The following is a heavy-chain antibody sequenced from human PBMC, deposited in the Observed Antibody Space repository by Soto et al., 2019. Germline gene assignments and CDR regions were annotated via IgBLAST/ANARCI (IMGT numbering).Heavy chain of an antibody. CDR1: GFTFSSFA. Sequence: EVQLLESGGDLVQPGGSLRLSCVASGFTFSSFAMRWVRQAPGKGLEWVSTLRGSGGDTYYADSVNGRFTISRDKSKNTLYLQMDRLRVEDTAVYYCAKRGGYDYVWKSYRPDYWGQGTLVTVSS. CDR2: LRGSGGDT. CDR3: AKRGGYDYVWKSYRPDY. D-gene: IGHD3-16*02. J-gene: IGHJ4*02. V-gene: IGHV3-23*01.